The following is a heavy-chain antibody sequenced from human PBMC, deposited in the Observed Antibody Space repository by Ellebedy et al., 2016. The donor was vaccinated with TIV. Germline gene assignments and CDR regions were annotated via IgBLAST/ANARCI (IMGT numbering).Heavy chain of an antibody. J-gene: IGHJ6*02. V-gene: IGHV4-39*01. D-gene: IGHD1-26*01. CDR3: ARLVGATSVYYYGMDV. CDR1: GGSISSSPYY. CDR2: IYYSGST. Sequence: MPGGSLRLSCTVSGGSISSSPYYWVWIRQPPGKRLECIGYIYYSGSTYYNPSLKSRVTMSVDTSENQFSLKLSSVTAADTAVYFCARLVGATSVYYYGMDVWGQGTTVTVSS.